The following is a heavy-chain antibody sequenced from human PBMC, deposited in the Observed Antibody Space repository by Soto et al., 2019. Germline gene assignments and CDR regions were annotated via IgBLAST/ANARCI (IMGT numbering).Heavy chain of an antibody. CDR2: IKSKTDGGST. CDR3: TADLRSPARRFDP. D-gene: IGHD4-17*01. CDR1: GFSFSTAW. Sequence: EAQLVESGGGFVKPGESLRLSCSGSGFSFSTAWMNWVRQAPGKGLEWVGRIKSKTDGGSTDYAAPVRGRFSISRDDSENSLSLQRNRLETEDTSVYYWTADLRSPARRFDPWGQGTLVTDSS. V-gene: IGHV3-15*01. J-gene: IGHJ5*02.